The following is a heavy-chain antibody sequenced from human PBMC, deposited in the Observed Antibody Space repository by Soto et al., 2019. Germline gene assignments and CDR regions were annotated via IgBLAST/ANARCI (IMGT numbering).Heavy chain of an antibody. V-gene: IGHV3-13*04. CDR1: GFTFSSYD. CDR2: IGTAGDT. Sequence: SLRLSCAASGFTFSSYDMHWVRQATGKGLEWVSAIGTAGDTYYPGSVKGRFTISRENAKNSLYLQMNSLRAGDTAVYYCARGHLTAGGPHYYYYYGMDVWGQGTTVTVS. D-gene: IGHD6-25*01. CDR3: ARGHLTAGGPHYYYYYGMDV. J-gene: IGHJ6*02.